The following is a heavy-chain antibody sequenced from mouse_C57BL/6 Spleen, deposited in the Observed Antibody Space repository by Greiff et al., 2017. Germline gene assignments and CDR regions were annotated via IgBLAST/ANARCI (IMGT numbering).Heavy chain of an antibody. CDR1: GYTFTSYW. CDR2: IYPGSGRT. D-gene: IGHD2-1*01. Sequence: VQLQQPGAELVKPGASVKMSCKASGYTFTSYWITWVKQRPGQGLEWIGDIYPGSGRTNYNEKFKSKATLTVDTSSSTAYMQLSSLTSEDSAVYYCARLTDGNYVKAMDYWGQGTSVTVSS. CDR3: ARLTDGNYVKAMDY. J-gene: IGHJ4*01. V-gene: IGHV1-55*01.